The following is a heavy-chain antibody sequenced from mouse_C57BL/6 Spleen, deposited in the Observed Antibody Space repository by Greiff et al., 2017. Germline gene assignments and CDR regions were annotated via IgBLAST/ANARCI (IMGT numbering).Heavy chain of an antibody. CDR3: ARRTVVAHFDY. J-gene: IGHJ2*01. CDR2: IDPSDSYT. Sequence: QVQLQQPGAELVKPGASVKLSCKASGYTFTSYWMQWVKPRPGQGLEWIGEIDPSDSYTNYNQKFKGKATLTVDTSSSTAYMQLSSLTSEDSAVYYCARRTVVAHFDYWGQGTTLTVSS. D-gene: IGHD1-1*01. V-gene: IGHV1-50*01. CDR1: GYTFTSYW.